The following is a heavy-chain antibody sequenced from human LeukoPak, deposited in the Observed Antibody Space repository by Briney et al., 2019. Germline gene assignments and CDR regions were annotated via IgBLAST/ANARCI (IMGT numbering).Heavy chain of an antibody. CDR3: ARERGSGDGLDY. D-gene: IGHD1-26*01. Sequence: ASVKVSCTASGYTFTGYYMHWVRQAPGQGLEWMGWINPNSGGTNYAQKFQGRVTMTRDTSICTAYMELSRLRSDDTAVYYCARERGSGDGLDYWGQGTLVTVSS. CDR2: INPNSGGT. J-gene: IGHJ4*02. V-gene: IGHV1-2*02. CDR1: GYTFTGYY.